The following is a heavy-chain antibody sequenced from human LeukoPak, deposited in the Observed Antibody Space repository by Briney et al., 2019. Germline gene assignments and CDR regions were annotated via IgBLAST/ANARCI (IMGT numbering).Heavy chain of an antibody. CDR3: ALSGAIFGVVITPFVDV. J-gene: IGHJ6*04. V-gene: IGHV1-69*01. CDR1: GGTFSSYA. CDR2: IIPIFGTA. Sequence: SVKVSCKASGGTFSSYAIRWVRQAPGQGLEWMVGIIPIFGTANYAQKFQGRVTITGDESTSTAYMELSSLRSEDTAVYYCALSGAIFGVVITPFVDVWGKGTTVTVSS. D-gene: IGHD3-3*01.